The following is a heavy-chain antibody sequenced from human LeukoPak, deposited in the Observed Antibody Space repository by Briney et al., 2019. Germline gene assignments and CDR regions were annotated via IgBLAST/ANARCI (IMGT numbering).Heavy chain of an antibody. CDR2: INDRGTT. CDR1: GGSFSGFY. Sequence: SETLSLICAVSGGSFSGFYWSWIRQPPGKGLEWIGEINDRGTTNYNPSLKSRVNISLDISKNHFSLNLTSVTAADTAVYYCARGQVVREYWGQGTLVTVSS. J-gene: IGHJ4*02. D-gene: IGHD2-15*01. V-gene: IGHV4-34*01. CDR3: ARGQVVREY.